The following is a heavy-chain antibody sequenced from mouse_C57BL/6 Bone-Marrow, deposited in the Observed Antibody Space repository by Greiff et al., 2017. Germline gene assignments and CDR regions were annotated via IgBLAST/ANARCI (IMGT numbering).Heavy chain of an antibody. CDR3: ARHSITSVGDWFAY. D-gene: IGHD1-1*01. J-gene: IGHJ3*01. CDR1: GFTFSSYG. Sequence: DVHLVESGGDLVKPGGSLKLSCAASGFTFSSYGMSWVRQTPDKRLEWVATISSGGSYTYYPDSVKGRFTISRDNAKNTLYLQMSSLKSEDTAMYYCARHSITSVGDWFAYWGQGTLVTVSA. V-gene: IGHV5-6*01. CDR2: ISSGGSYT.